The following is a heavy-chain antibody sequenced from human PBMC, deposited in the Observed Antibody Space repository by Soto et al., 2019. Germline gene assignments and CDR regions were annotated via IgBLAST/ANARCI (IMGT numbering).Heavy chain of an antibody. D-gene: IGHD3-10*01. J-gene: IGHJ5*02. Sequence: QVQLVQSGAEVKKPGSSVKVYCKASGGTFSSYAISWVRQAPGQGLEWMGGIIPIFGTANYAQKFQVRVTITADQTTGTANMELSSLRSEDTAVYYCARDYSVGELHNVGIDPWGQGTLVTVCS. V-gene: IGHV1-69*01. CDR3: ARDYSVGELHNVGIDP. CDR1: GGTFSSYA. CDR2: IIPIFGTA.